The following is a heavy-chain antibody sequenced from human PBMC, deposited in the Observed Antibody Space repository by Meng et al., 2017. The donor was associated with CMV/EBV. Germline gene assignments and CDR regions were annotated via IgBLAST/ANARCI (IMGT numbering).Heavy chain of an antibody. D-gene: IGHD3-16*02. CDR2: ISGSGDTT. CDR3: TVKITFGGVIPAR. J-gene: IGHJ4*02. V-gene: IGHV3-23*01. CDR1: GLTFSKYG. Sequence: AVSGLTFSKYGMSWVRQTPGKGLEWVSTISGSGDTTYYVDSVKGRFTISRDNSRNTLYLQMDSMRAEDTAVYYCTVKITFGGVIPARWGQGTLVTVSS.